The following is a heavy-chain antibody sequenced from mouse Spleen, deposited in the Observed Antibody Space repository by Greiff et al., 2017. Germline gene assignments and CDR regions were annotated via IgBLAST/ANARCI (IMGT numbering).Heavy chain of an antibody. J-gene: IGHJ3*01. CDR1: GYSITSGYY. V-gene: IGHV3-6*01. D-gene: IGHD2-12*01. CDR2: ISYDGSN. Sequence: EVQLVESGPGLVKPSQSLSLTCSVTGYSITSGYYWNWIRQFPGNKLEWMGYISYDGSNNYNPSLKNRISITRDTSKNQFFLKLNSVTTEDTATYYCARDYSYYSYDETPFAYWGQGTLVTVSA. CDR3: ARDYSYYSYDETPFAY.